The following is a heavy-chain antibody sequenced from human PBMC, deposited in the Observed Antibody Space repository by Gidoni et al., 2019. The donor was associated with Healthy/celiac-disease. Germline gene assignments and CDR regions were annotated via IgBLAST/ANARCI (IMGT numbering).Heavy chain of an antibody. V-gene: IGHV3-21*01. CDR1: GFTFSSYS. D-gene: IGHD3-16*01. J-gene: IGHJ3*02. CDR3: ARDLSPVVMNDAFDI. CDR2: ISSSSSYI. Sequence: EVQLVESGGGLVKPGGSLRLSCAASGFTFSSYSMNWVRQAPGKGLEWVSSISSSSSYIYYADSVKGRFTISRDNAKNSLYLQMNSLRAEDTAVYYCARDLSPVVMNDAFDIWGQGTMVTVSS.